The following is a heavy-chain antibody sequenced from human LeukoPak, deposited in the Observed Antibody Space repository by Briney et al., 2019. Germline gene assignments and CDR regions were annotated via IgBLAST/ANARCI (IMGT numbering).Heavy chain of an antibody. CDR3: ARGRSDGVGYYYYMDV. CDR2: MNPNSGNT. J-gene: IGHJ6*03. CDR1: GYTFTSYD. V-gene: IGHV1-8*01. D-gene: IGHD1-26*01. Sequence: ASVKVSCRASGYTFTSYDINWVRQATGQGLEWMGWMNPNSGNTGYAQKFQGRVTMTRNTSINTAYMELSSLRSEDTAVYYCARGRSDGVGYYYYMDVWGKGTTVTVSS.